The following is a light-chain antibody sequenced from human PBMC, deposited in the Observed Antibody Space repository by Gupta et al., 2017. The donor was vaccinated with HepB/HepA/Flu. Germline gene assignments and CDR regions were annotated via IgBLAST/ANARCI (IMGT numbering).Light chain of an antibody. CDR3: QQSYSTSPR. CDR2: AAS. Sequence: DTHMTQTPSSLSASVGDRVTITCRASQSISSYLNWYQQKPGKAPKLLIYAASSLQSGVPSRFSGSGSGTDFTLTISSLQPEDFATYYCQQSYSTSPRFGGGTKVEIK. CDR1: QSISSY. J-gene: IGKJ4*01. V-gene: IGKV1-39*01.